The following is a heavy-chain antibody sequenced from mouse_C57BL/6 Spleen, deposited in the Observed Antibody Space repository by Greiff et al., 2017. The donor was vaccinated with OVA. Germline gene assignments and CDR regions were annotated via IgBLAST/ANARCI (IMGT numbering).Heavy chain of an antibody. CDR2: INPSSGYT. CDR3: ARNYYGSSYLDY. Sequence: VQLQQSGAELARPGASVKMSCKASGYTFTSYTMHWVKQRPGQGLEWIGYINPSSGYTKYNQKFKDKATLTADKSSSTAYMQLSSLTSEDSAVYYCARNYYGSSYLDYWGQGTTLTVSS. CDR1: GYTFTSYT. J-gene: IGHJ2*01. D-gene: IGHD1-1*01. V-gene: IGHV1-4*01.